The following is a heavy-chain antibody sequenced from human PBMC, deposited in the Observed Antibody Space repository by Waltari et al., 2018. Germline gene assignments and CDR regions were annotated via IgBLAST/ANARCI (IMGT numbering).Heavy chain of an antibody. D-gene: IGHD2-8*02. CDR2: IYTSGGT. CDR1: GGSIDSGSYY. CDR3: ARGPLLAKVDY. V-gene: IGHV4-61*02. Sequence: QVQLQESGPGLVKPSQTLSLTCTVSGGSIDSGSYYWSWIRQPAGKGLEWIGRIYTSGGTNHNPSLKSRVTISVDTSKNQFSLKLSSVTAADTAVYYCARGPLLAKVDYWGQGTLVTVSS. J-gene: IGHJ4*02.